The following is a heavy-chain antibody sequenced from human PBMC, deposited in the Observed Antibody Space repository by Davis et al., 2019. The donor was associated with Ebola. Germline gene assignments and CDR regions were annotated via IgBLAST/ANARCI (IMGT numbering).Heavy chain of an antibody. CDR2: IDPSDSYT. J-gene: IGHJ6*02. CDR1: GYSFTSYW. Sequence: GESLKISCKGSGYSFTSYWIGWVHQMPGKGLEWMGRIDPSDSYTNYSPSFQGHVTIPADKSISTAYLQWSSLKASDTAMYYCARVRLGYCSSTSCYYYGMDVWGQGTTVTVSS. D-gene: IGHD2-2*01. V-gene: IGHV5-10-1*01. CDR3: ARVRLGYCSSTSCYYYGMDV.